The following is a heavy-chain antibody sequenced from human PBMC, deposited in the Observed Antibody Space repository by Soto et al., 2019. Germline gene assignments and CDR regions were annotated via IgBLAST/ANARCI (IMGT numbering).Heavy chain of an antibody. D-gene: IGHD3-22*01. CDR1: GFTFSMHS. CDR3: VKEANPFINTLVVLIFDY. CDR2: ISRDGRST. Sequence: GGSLRLSCSASGFTFSMHSMHWVRQTPGKALEYVSAISRDGRSTFYADSVKGRFTISRDNSKNTLYLRMNSLRSDDTAVYYCVKEANPFINTLVVLIFDYWGQGTQVTVSS. J-gene: IGHJ4*02. V-gene: IGHV3-64D*08.